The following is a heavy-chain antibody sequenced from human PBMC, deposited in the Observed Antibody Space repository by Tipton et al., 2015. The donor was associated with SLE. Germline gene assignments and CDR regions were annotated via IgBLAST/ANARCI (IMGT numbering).Heavy chain of an antibody. V-gene: IGHV4-30-2*01. CDR3: ARQRTIGGKDYGMDV. CDR2: IYHSGST. Sequence: TLSLTCSVSGGSISSGGYSWSWIRQPPGKGLEWIGFIYHSGSTYYNPSLESRVTISVDTSKIHFSLNLSSVTAADTAVYYCARQRTIGGKDYGMDVWGQGTTVTVSS. CDR1: GGSISSGGYS. J-gene: IGHJ6*02. D-gene: IGHD3-16*01.